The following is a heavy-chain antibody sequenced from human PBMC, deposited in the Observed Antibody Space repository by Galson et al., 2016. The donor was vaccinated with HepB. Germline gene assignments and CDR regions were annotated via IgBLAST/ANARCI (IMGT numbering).Heavy chain of an antibody. J-gene: IGHJ6*04. CDR2: IWYDGSRK. D-gene: IGHD1-7*01. Sequence: SLRLSCAASGFNFISHGMHWVRQAPGKGLEWVGVIWYDGSRKLFADSVKGRFTITRDNSKNTVFLQMTSLRAEDTAVYYCARDGTPLTIYGTAKGGMDVGGRGTTVTVSA. V-gene: IGHV3-33*01. CDR1: GFNFISHG. CDR3: ARDGTPLTIYGTAKGGMDV.